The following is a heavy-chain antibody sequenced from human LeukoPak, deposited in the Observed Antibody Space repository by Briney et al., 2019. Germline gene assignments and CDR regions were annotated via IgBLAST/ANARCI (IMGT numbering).Heavy chain of an antibody. Sequence: GGSLRLSCAASGFTFSSYAMHWVRQAPGKGLEWVAVISYDGSNKYYADSVKGRFTISRDNAKNSLYLQMNSLRAEDTAVYYCARDPTSGSYYDYYYYYMDVWGKGTTVTVSS. CDR2: ISYDGSNK. D-gene: IGHD1-26*01. CDR1: GFTFSSYA. V-gene: IGHV3-30-3*01. J-gene: IGHJ6*03. CDR3: ARDPTSGSYYDYYYYYMDV.